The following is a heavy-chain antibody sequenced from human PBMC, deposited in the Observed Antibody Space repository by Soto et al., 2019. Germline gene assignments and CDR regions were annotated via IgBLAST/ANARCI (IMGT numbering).Heavy chain of an antibody. J-gene: IGHJ4*02. Sequence: QVQLQESGPGLVKPSETLSLTCTVSGGSVSSGSYYWSWIRQPPGKGLEWIGYIYYSGSTNYNPSLKSRVTISVDTSKNQFSLKLSSVTAADTAVYYCARSHGLPLLNYWGQGTLVTVSS. D-gene: IGHD3-16*01. CDR2: IYYSGST. CDR3: ARSHGLPLLNY. CDR1: GGSVSSGSYY. V-gene: IGHV4-61*01.